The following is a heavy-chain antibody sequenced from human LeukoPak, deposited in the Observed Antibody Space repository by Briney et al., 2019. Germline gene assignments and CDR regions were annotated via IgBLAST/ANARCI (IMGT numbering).Heavy chain of an antibody. CDR1: GYTFTSYY. V-gene: IGHV1-46*01. J-gene: IGHJ4*02. D-gene: IGHD6-13*01. CDR2: INPSGGST. CDR3: ARALIAAAGFADY. Sequence: ASVKVSCKASGYTFTSYYMHWVRQAPGQGLEWMGIINPSGGSTSYAQKFQGRATMTTDTFTSTAYMELRSLRSDDTAVYYCARALIAAAGFADYWGQGTLVTVSS.